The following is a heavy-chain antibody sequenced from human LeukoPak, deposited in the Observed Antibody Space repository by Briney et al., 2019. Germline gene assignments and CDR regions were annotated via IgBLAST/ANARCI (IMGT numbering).Heavy chain of an antibody. Sequence: PGGSLRLSCAASGFIFSSYAMSWVRQAPGKGLAWVSANSGSGGSTYYADSVKGRFTISRDNSKNTLYLQMNSLRAEDTAVYYCAKAYFEWELHAFDIWGQGTMVTVSS. J-gene: IGHJ3*02. CDR2: NSGSGGST. V-gene: IGHV3-23*01. CDR1: GFIFSSYA. D-gene: IGHD1-26*01. CDR3: AKAYFEWELHAFDI.